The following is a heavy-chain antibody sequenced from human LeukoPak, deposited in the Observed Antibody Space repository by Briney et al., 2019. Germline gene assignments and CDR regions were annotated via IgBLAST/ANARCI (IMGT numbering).Heavy chain of an antibody. D-gene: IGHD5-12*01. V-gene: IGHV1-24*01. CDR2: FDPEDGET. Sequence: ASVKVSCKVSGYTLTELSMHWVRQAPGKGLAWMGGFDPEDGETIYAQKFQGRVTMTEDTSTDTAYMELSSLRSEDKAVYYCATALWGATIPIYWGQGTLVTVSS. J-gene: IGHJ4*02. CDR1: GYTLTELS. CDR3: ATALWGATIPIY.